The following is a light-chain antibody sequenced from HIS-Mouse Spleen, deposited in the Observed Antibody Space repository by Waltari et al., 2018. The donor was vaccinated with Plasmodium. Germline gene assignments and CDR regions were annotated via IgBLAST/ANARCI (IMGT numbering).Light chain of an antibody. J-gene: IGKJ3*01. V-gene: IGKV3-15*01. CDR1: QSVSSN. Sequence: EIVMTQSSATLSVSPGERATLACRPSQSVSSNLAWYQQKPGQAPRILIYGASTRATGIPARFNGSGSGTEFTLTISSLQSEDFAVYYCQQYNNWSFTFGPGTKVDIK. CDR3: QQYNNWSFT. CDR2: GAS.